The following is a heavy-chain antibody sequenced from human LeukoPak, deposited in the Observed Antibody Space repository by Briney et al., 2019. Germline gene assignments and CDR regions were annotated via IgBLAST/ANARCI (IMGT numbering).Heavy chain of an antibody. CDR2: IYYSGST. D-gene: IGHD3-10*01. Sequence: SETLSLTCTVSGGSISSYYWSWIRQPPGKGLEWSGYIYYSGSTNYNPSLKSRVTISVDTSKNQFSLKLSSVTAADTAVYYCARVRGGLWFGELSSWSFDYWGQGTLVTVSS. CDR3: ARVRGGLWFGELSSWSFDY. CDR1: GGSISSYY. J-gene: IGHJ4*02. V-gene: IGHV4-59*01.